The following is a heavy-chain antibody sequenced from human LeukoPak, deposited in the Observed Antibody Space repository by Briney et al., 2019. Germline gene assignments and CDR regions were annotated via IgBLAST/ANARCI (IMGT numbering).Heavy chain of an antibody. CDR1: GFTFSSYA. CDR2: ISGSGGST. Sequence: GRSLRLSCAASGFTFSSYAMSWVRQALGKGLEWVSAISGSGGSTYYADSVKGRFTISRDNSKNTLYLQMNSLRAEDTAVYYCAKGQDYYGSGSLDGAFDIWGQGTMVTVSS. D-gene: IGHD3-10*01. V-gene: IGHV3-23*01. J-gene: IGHJ3*02. CDR3: AKGQDYYGSGSLDGAFDI.